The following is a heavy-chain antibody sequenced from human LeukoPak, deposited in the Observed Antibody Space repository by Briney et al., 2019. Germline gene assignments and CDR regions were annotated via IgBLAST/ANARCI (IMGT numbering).Heavy chain of an antibody. Sequence: AGGSLRLSCTASGFSFSSYGMHWVRQAPGKGLEWVAVIWYNGSTKYNADSVKGRFTISRDNSKNTLYLQMNSLRAEDTAVYYCARDKEDPSKYFDYWGQGTLVTVSS. CDR2: IWYNGSTK. CDR1: GFSFSSYG. D-gene: IGHD2/OR15-2a*01. V-gene: IGHV3-33*01. J-gene: IGHJ4*02. CDR3: ARDKEDPSKYFDY.